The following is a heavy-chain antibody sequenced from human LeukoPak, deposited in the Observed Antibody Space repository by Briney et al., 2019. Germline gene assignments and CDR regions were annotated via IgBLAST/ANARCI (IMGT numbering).Heavy chain of an antibody. CDR3: AKSLPNYYDSSGYSGFDY. D-gene: IGHD3-22*01. Sequence: GGSLRLSCAASGFTFSSYAMSWVRQAPGKGLEWVSAISGSGGSTYYADSVKGRLTISRDNSKNTLYLQMNSLRAEDTAVYYCAKSLPNYYDSSGYSGFDYWGQGTLVTVSS. CDR2: ISGSGGST. CDR1: GFTFSSYA. V-gene: IGHV3-23*01. J-gene: IGHJ4*02.